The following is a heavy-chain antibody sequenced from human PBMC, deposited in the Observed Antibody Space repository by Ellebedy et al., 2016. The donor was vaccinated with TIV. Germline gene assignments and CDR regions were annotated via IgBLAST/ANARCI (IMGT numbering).Heavy chain of an antibody. J-gene: IGHJ6*03. V-gene: IGHV4-34*01. Sequence: SETLSLTXAVYGGSFSGYYWSWIRQPPGKGLERIGEINHSGSTNYNPSLKSRVTISVDTSKNQLSLKLSSVTAADTAVYYCARGARYCSSTSCYRTYYMDVWGKGTTVTVSS. CDR1: GGSFSGYY. CDR2: INHSGST. D-gene: IGHD2-2*01. CDR3: ARGARYCSSTSCYRTYYMDV.